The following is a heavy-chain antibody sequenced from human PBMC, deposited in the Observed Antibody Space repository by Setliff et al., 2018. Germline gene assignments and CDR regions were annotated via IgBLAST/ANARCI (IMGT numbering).Heavy chain of an antibody. V-gene: IGHV4-39*07. CDR2: IYYSGST. CDR1: GSISSSSYY. CDR3: ARVRSYGSGNYYYYYYDMDV. J-gene: IGHJ6*02. Sequence: GSISSSSYYWGWIRQPPGKGLEWIGSIYYSGSTYYNPSLKSRVTISVDTSKNQFSLKLSSVTAADTALYYCARVRSYGSGNYYYYYYDMDVWGQGTTVTVSS. D-gene: IGHD3-10*01.